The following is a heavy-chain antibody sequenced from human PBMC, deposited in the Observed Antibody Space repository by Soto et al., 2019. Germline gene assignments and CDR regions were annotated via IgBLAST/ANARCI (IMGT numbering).Heavy chain of an antibody. CDR2: MNPNSGNT. D-gene: IGHD6-13*01. CDR3: ARVNRGRSSSWYVFGY. Sequence: GASVKVSCKASGYTFTSYDINCVRQATGQGLEWMGWMNPNSGNTGYAQKFQGRVTMTRNTSISTAYMELSSLRSEDTAVYYCARVNRGRSSSWYVFGYWGQGTLVTVSS. V-gene: IGHV1-8*01. CDR1: GYTFTSYD. J-gene: IGHJ4*02.